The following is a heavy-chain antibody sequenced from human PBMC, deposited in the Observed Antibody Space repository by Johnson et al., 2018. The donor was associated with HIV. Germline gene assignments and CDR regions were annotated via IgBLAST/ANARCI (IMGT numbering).Heavy chain of an antibody. J-gene: IGHJ3*02. V-gene: IGHV3-33*01. CDR3: AREVGIQLWSSDAFDI. CDR1: GFTFSSYG. CDR2: IWYDGSNK. Sequence: QVQLVESGGGVVQPGRSLRLSCAASGFTFSSYGMHWVRQAPGKGLEWVAVIWYDGSNKYYADSVKGRFTISRDNAKNSLYLQMNSLRAEDTALYYCAREVGIQLWSSDAFDIWGQGTMVTVSS. D-gene: IGHD5-18*01.